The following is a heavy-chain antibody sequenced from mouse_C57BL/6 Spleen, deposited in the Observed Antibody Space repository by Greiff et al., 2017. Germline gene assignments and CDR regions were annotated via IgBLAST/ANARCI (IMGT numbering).Heavy chain of an antibody. V-gene: IGHV1-39*01. CDR1: GYSFTDYN. Sequence: EVQLQQSGPELVKPGASVKISCKASGYSFTDYNMNWVKQSHGKSLEWIGVINPNSGTTSYNQKFKGKATLTVDQSSSPAYMQLNSLTSEDSAVYYGARAGYGYDRDYAMDYWGQGTSVTVSS. CDR2: INPNSGTT. J-gene: IGHJ4*01. D-gene: IGHD2-2*01. CDR3: ARAGYGYDRDYAMDY.